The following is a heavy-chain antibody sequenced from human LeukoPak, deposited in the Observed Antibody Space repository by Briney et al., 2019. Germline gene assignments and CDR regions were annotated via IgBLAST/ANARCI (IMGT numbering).Heavy chain of an antibody. CDR2: IRYDGNNK. CDR3: STDPRLLMY. Sequence: GGSLRLSCAASGFTFSSYGMQWVRQASGKGLEWVAFIRYDGNNKYHADSVKGRFTISRDNSRNSLYLQMNSLRPEDTALYYCSTDPRLLMYWGHGTLVTASS. J-gene: IGHJ4*01. V-gene: IGHV3-30*02. D-gene: IGHD2-8*01. CDR1: GFTFSSYG.